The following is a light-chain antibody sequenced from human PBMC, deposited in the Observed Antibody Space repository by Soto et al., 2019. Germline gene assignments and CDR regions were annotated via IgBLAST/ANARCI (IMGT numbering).Light chain of an antibody. CDR1: SSDVGGYNY. CDR3: TSYTSSSTYV. Sequence: QSVLTQPASVSGSPGQSITISCTGTSSDVGGYNYVSWYQQYPGKAPKLMIYEVSKRPSGVSNRFSGSTSGNTASLTISGLQAEDEADYYCTSYTSSSTYVFGTGTKLTVL. CDR2: EVS. V-gene: IGLV2-14*01. J-gene: IGLJ1*01.